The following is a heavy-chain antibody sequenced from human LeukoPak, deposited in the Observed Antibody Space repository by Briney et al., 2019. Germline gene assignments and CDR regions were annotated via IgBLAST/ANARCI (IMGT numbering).Heavy chain of an antibody. D-gene: IGHD5-18*01. CDR1: GYTLTSYY. Sequence: ASVKVSCKASGYTLTSYYMHWVRQAPGQGLEWMGIINPSGGSTSYAQKFQGRVTMTRDTSTSTVYMELSSLRSEDTAVYYCARGAVVDTAMVTFDYWGQGTLVTVSS. J-gene: IGHJ4*02. CDR2: INPSGGST. CDR3: ARGAVVDTAMVTFDY. V-gene: IGHV1-46*01.